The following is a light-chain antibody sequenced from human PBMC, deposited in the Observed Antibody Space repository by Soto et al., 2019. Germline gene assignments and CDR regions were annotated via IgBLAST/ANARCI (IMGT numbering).Light chain of an antibody. CDR2: DAY. J-gene: IGKJ4*01. Sequence: EIVMTPSPATLSVSQGEGATLSCRASHRVNTYLAWYQQRPGQAHRLLIYDAYTRATGIQARFSGSGSGTEFTLTIRSLQSEDFAVYYCQQYNNWPLTFGGGTKVDIK. CDR1: HRVNTY. V-gene: IGKV3-15*01. CDR3: QQYNNWPLT.